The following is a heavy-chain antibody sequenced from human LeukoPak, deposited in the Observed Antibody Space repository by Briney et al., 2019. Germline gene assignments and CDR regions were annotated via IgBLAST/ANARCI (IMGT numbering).Heavy chain of an antibody. V-gene: IGHV1-46*01. J-gene: IGHJ6*03. Sequence: ASVKVSCKASGYTFTSYYMHWVRQAPGQGLEWMGIINPSGGSTSYAQKFQGRVTMTRDTSTSTVYMELSSLRSEDTAVYYCARDQKSGYYYLYYYYYMDVWGKGTTVTVSS. CDR2: INPSGGST. CDR1: GYTFTSYY. CDR3: ARDQKSGYYYLYYYYYMDV. D-gene: IGHD3-22*01.